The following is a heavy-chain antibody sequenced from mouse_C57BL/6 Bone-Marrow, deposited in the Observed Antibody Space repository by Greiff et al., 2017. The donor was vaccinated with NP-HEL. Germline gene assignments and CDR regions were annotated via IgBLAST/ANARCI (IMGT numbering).Heavy chain of an antibody. V-gene: IGHV1-81*01. Sequence: QVQLQQSGAELARPGASVKLSCKASGYTFTSYGISWVKQRTGQGLEWIGEIYPRSGNTYYIEKFKGKATLTADKSSSTAYMELRSLTSEDSAVYFCAREDSAGYCWFAYWGQGTLVTVSA. CDR2: IYPRSGNT. CDR3: AREDSAGYCWFAY. CDR1: GYTFTSYG. D-gene: IGHD3-2*02. J-gene: IGHJ3*01.